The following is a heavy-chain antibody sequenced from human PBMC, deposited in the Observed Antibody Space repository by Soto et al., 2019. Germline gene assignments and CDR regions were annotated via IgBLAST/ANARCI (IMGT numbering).Heavy chain of an antibody. J-gene: IGHJ5*02. CDR1: GGSTSSSSYY. CDR2: IYYSGIT. D-gene: IGHD4-4*01. V-gene: IGHV4-39*01. CDR3: GRQLNNYNGWFAP. Sequence: SETLSLTCSVSGGSTSSSSYYWGWIRQPPGKGLEWIGSIYYSGITYYNPSLKSRVSISVDTSKNQFSLKLSSVTAADTAVYYCGRQLNNYNGWFAPWGQGTLVTVSS.